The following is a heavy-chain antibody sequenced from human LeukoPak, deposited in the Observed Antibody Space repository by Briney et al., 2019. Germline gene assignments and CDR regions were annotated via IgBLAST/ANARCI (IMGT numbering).Heavy chain of an antibody. D-gene: IGHD3-22*01. Sequence: SETLSLTCTVSGGSISSNNYYWGWIRQPPGKGLEWIGNIYYSGNTDYNPSLKSRVTLSIDTSMNQFSLKLSSVTAADTAVYYCARDLSYYDSSGYYYTNWFDPWGQGTLVTVSS. J-gene: IGHJ5*02. V-gene: IGHV4-39*02. CDR3: ARDLSYYDSSGYYYTNWFDP. CDR1: GGSISSNNYY. CDR2: IYYSGNT.